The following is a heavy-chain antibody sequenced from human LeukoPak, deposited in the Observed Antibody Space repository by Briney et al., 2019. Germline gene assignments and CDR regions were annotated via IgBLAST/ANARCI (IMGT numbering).Heavy chain of an antibody. CDR3: AREPYDSRKRFDY. CDR2: MNPNSGNT. Sequence: GASVKVSCKASGYTFTNYDINWVRQATGQGLEWMGWMNPNSGNTGYAQKFQGRVTMTRNTSINTAYMELSSLRSEDMAVYYCAREPYDSRKRFDYWGQGTLVTVSS. CDR1: GYTFTNYD. J-gene: IGHJ4*02. D-gene: IGHD3-22*01. V-gene: IGHV1-8*02.